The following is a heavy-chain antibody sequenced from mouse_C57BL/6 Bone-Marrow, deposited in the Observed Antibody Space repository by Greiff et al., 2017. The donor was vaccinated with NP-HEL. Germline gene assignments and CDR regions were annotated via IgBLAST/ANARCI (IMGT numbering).Heavy chain of an antibody. J-gene: IGHJ2*01. CDR3: AREITTVDYFDY. Sequence: QVQLRQPGAELVKPGASVKMSCKASGYTFTSYWITWVKQRPGQGLEWIGDIYPGSGSTNYNEKFKSKATLTVDTSSSTAYMQLSSLTSEDSAVYYCAREITTVDYFDYWGQGTTLTVSS. V-gene: IGHV1-55*01. CDR2: IYPGSGST. D-gene: IGHD1-1*01. CDR1: GYTFTSYW.